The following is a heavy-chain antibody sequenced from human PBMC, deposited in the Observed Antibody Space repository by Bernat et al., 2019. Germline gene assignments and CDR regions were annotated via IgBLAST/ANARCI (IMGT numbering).Heavy chain of an antibody. J-gene: IGHJ4*02. V-gene: IGHV3-15*01. CDR1: GFTFSNAW. CDR2: IKSKTDGGTT. CDR3: TTDLGYCSGGSCYSISDY. D-gene: IGHD2-15*01. Sequence: EVQLVESGGGLVKPGGSLRLSCAASGFTFSNAWMSWVRQAPGKGLEWVGRIKSKTDGGTTDYAAPVKGRFTISRDDSKNMLYLQMNSLKTEDTAVYYCTTDLGYCSGGSCYSISDYWGQGTLVTVSS.